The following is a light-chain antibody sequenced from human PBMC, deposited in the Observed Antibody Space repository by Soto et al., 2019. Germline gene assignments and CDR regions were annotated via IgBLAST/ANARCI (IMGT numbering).Light chain of an antibody. J-gene: IGLJ1*01. CDR2: DVN. V-gene: IGLV2-18*02. CDR3: SSYTSSNTFV. CDR1: SSDVGSYNR. Sequence: QSALTQPPSVSGSPGQSVTISCTGTSSDVGSYNRVSWYQQPPGTAPKLMIYDVNSRPSGVPDRFSGSKSGNTASLTISGLQTEDEAEYYCSSYTSSNTFVFGTGTKVTVL.